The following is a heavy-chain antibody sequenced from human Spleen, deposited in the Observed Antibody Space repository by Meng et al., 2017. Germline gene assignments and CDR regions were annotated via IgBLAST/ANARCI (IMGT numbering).Heavy chain of an antibody. J-gene: IGHJ4*02. CDR3: ARVSAWELSRGDDN. Sequence: GESLKISCVASGFTFSSYEMNWVRQAPGKGLEWVSYISSSGSTIYYADSVKGRFTISRDNAKNSLYLQMNSLRAEDTAVYYCARVSAWELSRGDDNWGQGTLVTVSS. D-gene: IGHD1-26*01. CDR1: GFTFSSYE. V-gene: IGHV3-48*03. CDR2: ISSSGSTI.